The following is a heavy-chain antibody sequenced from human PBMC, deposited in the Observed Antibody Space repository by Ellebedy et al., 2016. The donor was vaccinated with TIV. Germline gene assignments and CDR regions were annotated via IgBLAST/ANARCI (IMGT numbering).Heavy chain of an antibody. CDR1: GFTFDDYA. D-gene: IGHD4-23*01. CDR3: AKDLEGGNPYYFDY. CDR2: ISYDGSNK. V-gene: IGHV3-30*18. J-gene: IGHJ4*02. Sequence: GESLKISXAASGFTFDDYAMHWVRQAPGKGLEWVAVISYDGSNKYYADSVRGRFTISRDNSKNTLYLQMNSLRAEDTAVYYCAKDLEGGNPYYFDYWGQGTLVTVSS.